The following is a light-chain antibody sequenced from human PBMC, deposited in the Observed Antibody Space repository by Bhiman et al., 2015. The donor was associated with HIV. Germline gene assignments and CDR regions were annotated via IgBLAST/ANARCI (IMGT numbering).Light chain of an antibody. J-gene: IGLJ3*02. CDR2: QDN. CDR3: QVWDSTTAV. V-gene: IGLV3-1*01. Sequence: SYELTQPPSVSVSPGQTASITCSGDRLVDRYVCWYQQRPGQSPLLVIYQDNKRPSGVPERFSGSNSGNTATLTISGAQAVDEADYFCQVWDSTTAVFGGGTKLTVL. CDR1: RLVDRY.